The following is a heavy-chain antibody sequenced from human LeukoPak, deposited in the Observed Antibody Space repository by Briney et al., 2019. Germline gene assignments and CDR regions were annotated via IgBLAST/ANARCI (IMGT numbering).Heavy chain of an antibody. CDR1: GYTFTGDY. V-gene: IGHV1-2*06. CDR2: INPNSGGT. J-gene: IGHJ4*02. CDR3: AREDNLGSGSSPDDY. Sequence: ASVKVSCKASGYTFTGDYMDWVRQAPGQGLEWMGRINPNSGGTNYAQKFKGRVTMTRDTSISTAYMELSRLRSDDTAVYYCAREDNLGSGSSPDDYWGQGTLVTVSS. D-gene: IGHD6-19*01.